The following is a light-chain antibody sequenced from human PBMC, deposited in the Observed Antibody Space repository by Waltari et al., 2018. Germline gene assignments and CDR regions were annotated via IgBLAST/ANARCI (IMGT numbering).Light chain of an antibody. CDR2: TAS. V-gene: IGKV1-12*01. CDR1: QDISSW. CDR3: QQVDSFPLT. Sequence: DIQMTQSPASVSASVGDRVTITCRASQDISSWLAWYQQKPGKPPKLLIYTASSLQSGVPSRFSGSGSGTAFTLTITSLQPEDFATYYCQQVDSFPLTFGGGTKVDIK. J-gene: IGKJ4*01.